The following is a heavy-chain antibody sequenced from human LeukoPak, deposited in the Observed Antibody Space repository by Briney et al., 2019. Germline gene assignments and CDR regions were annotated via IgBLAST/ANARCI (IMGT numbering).Heavy chain of an antibody. V-gene: IGHV1-2*02. Sequence: AASVKVSCKASGYTFAGYYMHWVRQAPGQGLEWMGWINPNSGGTNYAQKFQGRVTMTRGTSISTAYMELSRLRSDDTAVYYCARDLIVVVPAAAFDYWGQGCLVTVSS. CDR2: INPNSGGT. D-gene: IGHD2-2*01. CDR1: GYTFAGYY. CDR3: ARDLIVVVPAAAFDY. J-gene: IGHJ4*02.